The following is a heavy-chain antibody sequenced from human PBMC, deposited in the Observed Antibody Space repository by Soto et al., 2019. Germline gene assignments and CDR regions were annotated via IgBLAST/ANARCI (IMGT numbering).Heavy chain of an antibody. D-gene: IGHD6-13*01. CDR2: ISGSGGST. Sequence: EVQLLESGGGLVQPGGSLRLSCAASGFTFSSYAMSWVRQAPGKGLEWVSAISGSGGSTYYADSVKGRFTISRDNSKNTLYLQMNSLRAEDTAVYYCAKDQEGGSSWYGEGYFQHWGQGTLVTVSS. V-gene: IGHV3-23*01. CDR1: GFTFSSYA. J-gene: IGHJ1*01. CDR3: AKDQEGGSSWYGEGYFQH.